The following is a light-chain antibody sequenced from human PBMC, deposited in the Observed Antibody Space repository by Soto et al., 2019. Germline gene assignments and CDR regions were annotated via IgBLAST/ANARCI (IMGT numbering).Light chain of an antibody. V-gene: IGLV2-8*01. J-gene: IGLJ1*01. CDR3: SSYAGSNNPYV. Sequence: QSALTQPPSASGSPGQSVTISCTGTSGDVGGYNYVSWYQQHPGKAPKLMIYEVSKRPSGVPDRFSGSKSGNTASLTVSGLQAEDEADYYCSSYAGSNNPYVFGTGTKVTV. CDR1: SGDVGGYNY. CDR2: EVS.